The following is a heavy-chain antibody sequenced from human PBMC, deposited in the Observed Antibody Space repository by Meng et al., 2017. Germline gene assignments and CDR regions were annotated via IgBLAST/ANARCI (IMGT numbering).Heavy chain of an antibody. Sequence: QWRPGQAWGRGKKPGSSGKVSMNGSGGNFSSYAISWVRQAPGQGLEGVGGVIPIFGTGKYGQKFQGRVTITADKSTSTAYMELSSLRSEDTAVYYCVRDDSSGWYYFDYWGQGTLVTVSS. J-gene: IGHJ4*02. D-gene: IGHD6-19*01. V-gene: IGHV1-69*06. CDR3: VRDDSSGWYYFDY. CDR2: VIPIFGTG. CDR1: GGNFSSYA.